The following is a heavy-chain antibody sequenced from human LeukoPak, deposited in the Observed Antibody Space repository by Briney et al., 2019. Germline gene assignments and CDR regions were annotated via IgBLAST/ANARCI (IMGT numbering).Heavy chain of an antibody. Sequence: LRLSCAASGFSFRTYAMAWVRQAPGKGLEWIGEINHSGSTNYNPSLKSRVTISVDTSKNQFSLKLSSVTAADTAVYYCARGGYSYGYWAFDIWGQGTMVTVSS. CDR2: INHSGST. D-gene: IGHD5-18*01. V-gene: IGHV4-34*01. CDR3: ARGGYSYGYWAFDI. J-gene: IGHJ3*02. CDR1: GFSFRTYA.